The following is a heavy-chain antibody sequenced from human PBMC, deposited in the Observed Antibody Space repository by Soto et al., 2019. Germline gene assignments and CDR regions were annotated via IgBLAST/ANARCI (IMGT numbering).Heavy chain of an antibody. CDR1: GGSISSSSYY. V-gene: IGHV4-39*01. D-gene: IGHD6-19*01. Sequence: SETLSLTCTVSGGSISSSSYYWGWIRQPPGKGLEWIGSIYYSGSTYYNPSLKSRVTISVDTSKNQFSLKLSSVTAADTAVYYCARQGPVAGNIDYWGQGTLVTVSS. CDR2: IYYSGST. CDR3: ARQGPVAGNIDY. J-gene: IGHJ4*02.